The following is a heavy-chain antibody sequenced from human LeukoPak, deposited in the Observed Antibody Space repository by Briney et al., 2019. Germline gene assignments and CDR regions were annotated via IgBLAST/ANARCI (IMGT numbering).Heavy chain of an antibody. J-gene: IGHJ4*02. CDR2: ISYDGSNK. CDR3: ARDERGYSSPIDY. D-gene: IGHD5-18*01. Sequence: PGGSLRLSCAASGSTFSSYAMHWVRQAPGKGLEWVAVISYDGSNKYYADSVKGRFTISRDNSKNTLYLQMNSLRAEDTAVYYCARDERGYSSPIDYWGQGTLVTVSS. CDR1: GSTFSSYA. V-gene: IGHV3-30-3*01.